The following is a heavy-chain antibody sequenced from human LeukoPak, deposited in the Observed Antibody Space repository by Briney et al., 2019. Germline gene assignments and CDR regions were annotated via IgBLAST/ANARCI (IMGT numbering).Heavy chain of an antibody. CDR1: GFILSSYS. J-gene: IGHJ1*01. Sequence: SGEPLRLFCAASGFILSSYSMNWVRQAPGKGLEWVSSISSSSSKYYADSLKGRFTISRDNAKQSLYLQMNSLRAEDTAVYYCAKAEVGATLRRAEYFQHWGQGTLVTVSS. CDR3: AKAEVGATLRRAEYFQH. CDR2: ISSSSSK. V-gene: IGHV3-21*01. D-gene: IGHD1-26*01.